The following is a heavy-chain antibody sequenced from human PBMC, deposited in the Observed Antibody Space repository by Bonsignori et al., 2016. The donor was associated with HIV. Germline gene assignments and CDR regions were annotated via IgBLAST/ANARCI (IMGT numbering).Heavy chain of an antibody. Sequence: GGSLRLSCAASGFTFSSYEMNWVRQAPGKGLEWVSYISSSGSTIYYADSVKGRFTISRDNAKNSLYLQMNSLRAEDTAVYYCAAYSSSSFDYWGQGTLVTVSS. D-gene: IGHD6-6*01. CDR2: ISSSGSTI. V-gene: IGHV3-48*03. CDR1: GFTFSSYE. J-gene: IGHJ4*02. CDR3: AAYSSSSFDY.